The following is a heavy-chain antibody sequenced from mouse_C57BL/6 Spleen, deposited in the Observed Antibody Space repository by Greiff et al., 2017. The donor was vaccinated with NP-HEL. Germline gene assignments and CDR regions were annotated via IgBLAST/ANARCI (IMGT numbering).Heavy chain of an antibody. Sequence: VQLKESGPELVKPGASVKMSCKASGYTFTDYNMHWVKQSHGKSLEWIGYINPNNGGTSYNQKFKGKATLTVNKSSSTAYMELRSLTSEDSAVYYCARGSYYYGSSQAWFAYWGQGTLVTVSA. CDR3: ARGSYYYGSSQAWFAY. CDR1: GYTFTDYN. D-gene: IGHD1-1*01. V-gene: IGHV1-22*01. CDR2: INPNNGGT. J-gene: IGHJ3*01.